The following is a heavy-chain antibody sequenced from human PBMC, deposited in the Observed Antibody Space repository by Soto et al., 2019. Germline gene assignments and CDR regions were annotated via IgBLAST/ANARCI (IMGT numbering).Heavy chain of an antibody. CDR3: AKDTYYHDSSGFYIFDY. J-gene: IGHJ4*02. Sequence: ASVKVSSKAPGYTFTSYSMHCARQAPGQRLEWMAWINAGNGNTKYSQKFQGRVTITRDTSASTAYMELSSLRAEDTAVYYCAKDTYYHDSSGFYIFDYWVQGTLVPGSS. V-gene: IGHV1-3*01. CDR2: INAGNGNT. CDR1: GYTFTSYS. D-gene: IGHD3-22*01.